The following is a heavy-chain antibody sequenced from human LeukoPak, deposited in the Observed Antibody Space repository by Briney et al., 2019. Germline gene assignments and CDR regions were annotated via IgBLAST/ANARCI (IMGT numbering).Heavy chain of an antibody. J-gene: IGHJ4*02. CDR2: INPNSGDT. D-gene: IGHD1-26*01. Sequence: GASVKVSCKASGYTFTGYYMHWVRQAPGQGLEWMGWINPNSGDTNYAQKFQGRVTMTRDTSISTAYMELSRLRSDDTAVYYCAREGDSGSYRFDYWGQGTLVTVSS. CDR1: GYTFTGYY. V-gene: IGHV1-2*02. CDR3: AREGDSGSYRFDY.